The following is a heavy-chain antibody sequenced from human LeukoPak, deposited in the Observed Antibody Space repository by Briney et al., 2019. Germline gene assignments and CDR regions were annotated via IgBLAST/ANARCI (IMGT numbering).Heavy chain of an antibody. CDR2: IYYSGST. J-gene: IGHJ6*04. CDR3: SRLARLTLIRGVTGYHSLDV. V-gene: IGHV4-59*01. Sequence: SETLSLTCTVSGGSINSFYWSWIRQPPGGGLKWIGYIYYSGSTNYNPSLKSRVTMSVDASKNQFSLWLSSVTAADTAVYYCSRLARLTLIRGVTGYHSLDVWGRGTKVTVSS. CDR1: GGSINSFY. D-gene: IGHD3-10*01.